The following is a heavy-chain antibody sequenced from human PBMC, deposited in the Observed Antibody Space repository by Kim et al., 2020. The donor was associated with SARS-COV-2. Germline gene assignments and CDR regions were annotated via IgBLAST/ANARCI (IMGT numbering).Heavy chain of an antibody. Sequence: SGATTYCADSVRGRLTIARDNSKTKLYLKMNSLRAEDTDIYYCAKVAEDYWGQGTLVTVSS. V-gene: IGHV3-23*01. CDR3: AKVAEDY. J-gene: IGHJ4*02. CDR2: SGATT.